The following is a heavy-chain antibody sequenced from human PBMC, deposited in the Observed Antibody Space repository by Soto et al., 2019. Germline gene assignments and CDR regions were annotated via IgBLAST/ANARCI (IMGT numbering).Heavy chain of an antibody. CDR3: ARGPSQSVYDFWSGYQNWFDP. CDR2: IYYSGST. J-gene: IGHJ5*02. D-gene: IGHD3-3*01. V-gene: IGHV4-59*01. Sequence: SSETLSLTCTVSGSSISSYYWSWIRQPPGKGLEWIGYIYYSGSTNYNPSLKSRVTISVDTSKNQFSLKLSSVTAADTAVYYCARGPSQSVYDFWSGYQNWFDPWGQGTLVTVSS. CDR1: GSSISSYY.